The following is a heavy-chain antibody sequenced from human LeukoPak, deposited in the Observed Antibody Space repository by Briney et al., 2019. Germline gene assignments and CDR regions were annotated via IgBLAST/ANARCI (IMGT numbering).Heavy chain of an antibody. CDR2: IIPIFGTA. CDR1: GYTFTGYY. V-gene: IGHV1-69*13. CDR3: AIGFYGDYGYYYYYMDV. Sequence: SVKVSCKASGYTFTGYYMHWVRQAPGQGLEWMGGIIPIFGTANYAQKFQGRVTITADESTSTAYMELSSLRSEDTAVYYCAIGFYGDYGYYYYYMDVWGKGTTVTVSS. J-gene: IGHJ6*03. D-gene: IGHD4-17*01.